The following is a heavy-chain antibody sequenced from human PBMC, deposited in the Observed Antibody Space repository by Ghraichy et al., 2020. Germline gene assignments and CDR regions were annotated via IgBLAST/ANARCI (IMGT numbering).Heavy chain of an antibody. D-gene: IGHD3-16*01. CDR1: GFTFSDHY. V-gene: IGHV3-72*01. CDR3: SGDLFGQGDT. Sequence: GGSLRLSCVASGFTFSDHYMDWVRQAPGKGLEWVGRTIKKAKSYITQYAVSVQGRFTISRDDSRDSMYLQMNSLKIEDTAVYYCSGDLFGQGDTWGQGTLVTVSS. J-gene: IGHJ5*02. CDR2: TIKKAKSYIT.